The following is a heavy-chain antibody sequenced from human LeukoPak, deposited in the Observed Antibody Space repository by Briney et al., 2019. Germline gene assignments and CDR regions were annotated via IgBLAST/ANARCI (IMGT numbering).Heavy chain of an antibody. J-gene: IGHJ4*02. CDR1: GFTFGPYA. Sequence: GGSLRLSCAASGFTFGPYAMNWVRLAPGKGLQWVAYISWDSTTIHYADSVRGRFSISRDNAKNSLYLQMNSLRVEDTAVYYCARDADGNTDYWGQRTPVTVSP. CDR3: ARDADGNTDY. CDR2: ISWDSTTI. V-gene: IGHV3-48*04.